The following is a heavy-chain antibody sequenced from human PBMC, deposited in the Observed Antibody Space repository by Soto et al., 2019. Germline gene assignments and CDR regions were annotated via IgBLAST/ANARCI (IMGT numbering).Heavy chain of an antibody. D-gene: IGHD1-1*01. Sequence: QLQLQESGPGLVQPAETLSLTCTVSGGSVSSTRYYWGWIRQRPGKGLEWIGTTYYTGSTYYNPSLKSSVTISVDMSKNQFSLKVRSVTSSDTAVYYCVSGPGTTADYWGQGTLVTVSS. CDR1: GGSVSSTRYY. J-gene: IGHJ4*02. CDR3: VSGPGTTADY. V-gene: IGHV4-39*01. CDR2: TYYTGST.